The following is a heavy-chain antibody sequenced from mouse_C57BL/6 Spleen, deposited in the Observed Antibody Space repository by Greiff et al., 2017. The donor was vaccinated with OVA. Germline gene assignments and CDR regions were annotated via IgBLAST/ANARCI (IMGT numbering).Heavy chain of an antibody. CDR2: IDPSDSYT. V-gene: IGHV1-59*01. CDR1: GYTFTSYW. D-gene: IGHD1-1*01. J-gene: IGHJ2*01. CDR3: ARHENYGYFDY. Sequence: QVQLQQPGAELVRPGTSVKLSCKASGYTFTSYWMHWVKQRPGQGLEWIGVIDPSDSYTNYNQKFKGKATLTVDTSSSTVYMELSRLTSEDSAVYFCARHENYGYFDYWGQGTTLTVSS.